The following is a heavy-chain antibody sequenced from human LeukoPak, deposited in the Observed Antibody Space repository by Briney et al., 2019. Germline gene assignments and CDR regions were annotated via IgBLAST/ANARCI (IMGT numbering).Heavy chain of an antibody. J-gene: IGHJ6*02. CDR2: ISYDGSNK. V-gene: IGHV3-30*04. CDR3: AKALGRSSSFRPEDYYYGMDV. CDR1: GFTFSSYA. D-gene: IGHD6-6*01. Sequence: GGSLRLSCAASGFTFSSYAMHWVRQAPGKGLEWVAVISYDGSNKYYADSVKGRFTISRDNSKNTLYLQMNSLRAEDTAVYYCAKALGRSSSFRPEDYYYGMDVWGQGTTVTVSS.